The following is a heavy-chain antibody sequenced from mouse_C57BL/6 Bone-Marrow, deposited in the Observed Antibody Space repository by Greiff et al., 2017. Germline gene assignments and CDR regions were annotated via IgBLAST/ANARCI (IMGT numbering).Heavy chain of an antibody. CDR1: GYAFSSSW. CDR2: IYPGDGDT. CDR3: ARSKD. J-gene: IGHJ2*01. Sequence: VQLQPSGPELVKPGASVKISCKASGYAFSSSWLNWVKQRPGKGLEWIGRIYPGDGDTNYNGKFKGKATLTAYKSSSTAYMQLSSLTSEDSSVYFCARSKDWGQGTTLTVSS. V-gene: IGHV1-82*01.